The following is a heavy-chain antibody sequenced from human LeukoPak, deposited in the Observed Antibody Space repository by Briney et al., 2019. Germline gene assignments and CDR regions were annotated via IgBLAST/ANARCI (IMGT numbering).Heavy chain of an antibody. J-gene: IGHJ3*02. Sequence: LGESLKISCKGSGYKFTSYWIGWVRQMPGKGLEWMGIIYPGDSDTRYSPSFQGQVTISADKSISTAYLQWSSLKASDTAMYYCARRDYCGGDCYAFDIWGQGTMVTVSS. CDR3: ARRDYCGGDCYAFDI. CDR1: GYKFTSYW. V-gene: IGHV5-51*01. CDR2: IYPGDSDT. D-gene: IGHD2-21*02.